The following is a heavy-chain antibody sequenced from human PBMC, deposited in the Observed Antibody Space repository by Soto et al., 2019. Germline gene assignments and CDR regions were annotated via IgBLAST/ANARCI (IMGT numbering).Heavy chain of an antibody. CDR1: GGTFSSYA. CDR2: IIPIFGTA. D-gene: IGHD5-18*01. Sequence: SVKVSCKASGGTFSSYAISWVRQAPGQGLEWMGGIIPIFGTANYAQKFQGGVTITADESTSTAYMELSSLRSEDTAVYYCARDSGPQLWPYDAFDIWGQGTMVTVSS. V-gene: IGHV1-69*13. J-gene: IGHJ3*02. CDR3: ARDSGPQLWPYDAFDI.